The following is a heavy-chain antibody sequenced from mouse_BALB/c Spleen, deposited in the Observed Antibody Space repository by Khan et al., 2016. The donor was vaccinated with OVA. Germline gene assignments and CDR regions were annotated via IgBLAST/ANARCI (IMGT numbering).Heavy chain of an antibody. J-gene: IGHJ3*01. CDR2: INPVSDYT. Sequence: VQLQQSGAELTRPGASVKMSCKASGYTFTSYTMHWVKQRPGQGLEWIGYINPVSDYTNYNQNFKDKATLPADKSSSTAYMQLRSLTSEDSAVYYCAKEGAYYRSDGWFAYWGQGTLVTVST. CDR1: GYTFTSYT. D-gene: IGHD2-14*01. CDR3: AKEGAYYRSDGWFAY. V-gene: IGHV1-4*01.